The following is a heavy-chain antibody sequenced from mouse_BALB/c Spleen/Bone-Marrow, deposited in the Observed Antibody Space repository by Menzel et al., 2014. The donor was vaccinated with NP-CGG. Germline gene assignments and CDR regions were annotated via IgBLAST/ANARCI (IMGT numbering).Heavy chain of an antibody. Sequence: LKESGPELVKPGASVKISCKASGYAFSSSWMNWVKQRPGQGLEWIGRIFPGDGDTYYNGKFKGKATLTADKSSSTAYMQLSSLTSVDSAVYFCARSDGYRAMDYWGQRTSVTVSS. D-gene: IGHD2-3*01. CDR3: ARSDGYRAMDY. CDR1: GYAFSSSW. J-gene: IGHJ4*01. CDR2: IFPGDGDT. V-gene: IGHV1-82*01.